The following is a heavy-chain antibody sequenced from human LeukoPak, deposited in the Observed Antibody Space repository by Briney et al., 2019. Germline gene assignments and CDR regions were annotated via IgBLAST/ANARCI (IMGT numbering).Heavy chain of an antibody. CDR1: GYTFTSYG. V-gene: IGHV1-18*01. J-gene: IGHJ4*02. CDR3: ARNPGHCSSTSCYVMDQYNDC. D-gene: IGHD2-2*01. Sequence: ASVKVSCKASGYTFTSYGISWVRQAPGQGLEWMGWISAYNGNTNYAQKLQGRVTMTTDTSTSTAYMELRSLRSDDTAVYYCARNPGHCSSTSCYVMDQYNDCWGQGTLVTVSS. CDR2: ISAYNGNT.